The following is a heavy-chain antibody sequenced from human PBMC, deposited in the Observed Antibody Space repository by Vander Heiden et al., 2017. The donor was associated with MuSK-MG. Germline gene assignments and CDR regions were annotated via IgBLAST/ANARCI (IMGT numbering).Heavy chain of an antibody. Sequence: QVQLAQSGAEVKKPGASVKVSCKASGYTFTNTYIPWVRQAPGQGLEWMGVINPSGGSTTYAQRFQGRLAMTRDTSTRTVYMELSSLRSEDTAVYFCARDRGDFWSAYSSYDAFDIWGQGTMVTVSS. CDR3: ARDRGDFWSAYSSYDAFDI. D-gene: IGHD3-3*01. V-gene: IGHV1-46*01. J-gene: IGHJ3*02. CDR2: INPSGGST. CDR1: GYTFTNTY.